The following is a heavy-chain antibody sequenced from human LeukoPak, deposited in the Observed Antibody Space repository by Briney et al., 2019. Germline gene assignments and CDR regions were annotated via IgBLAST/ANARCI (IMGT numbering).Heavy chain of an antibody. D-gene: IGHD3-10*01. Sequence: ASVKVSCKASGYSFTNYGISWVRQVPGQGLEWMGWISGYNGDTNYAQKVQGRVTMTTDTSTNTAYMELRGLRSDDTAVYYCASNNVALVRGVIKGAFDIWGQGTMVTVSS. J-gene: IGHJ3*02. CDR1: GYSFTNYG. V-gene: IGHV1-18*01. CDR2: ISGYNGDT. CDR3: ASNNVALVRGVIKGAFDI.